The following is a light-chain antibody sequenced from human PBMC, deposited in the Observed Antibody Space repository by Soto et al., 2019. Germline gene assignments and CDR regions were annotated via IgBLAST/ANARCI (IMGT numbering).Light chain of an antibody. CDR2: HAS. CDR3: HQYNSYS. CDR1: QSISNW. V-gene: IGKV1-5*01. J-gene: IGKJ1*01. Sequence: DIQMTQSPSTLPASVGDRVTITCRASQSISNWLAWYQQKPGTAPKVLVSHASNLQSGAASRLSGSGSGRGFTLCLSRQQPDDIAAFYCHQYNSYSFGQGTKVEIK.